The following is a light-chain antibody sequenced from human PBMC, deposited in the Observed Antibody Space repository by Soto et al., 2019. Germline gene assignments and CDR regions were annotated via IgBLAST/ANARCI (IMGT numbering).Light chain of an antibody. CDR1: SGDIGRYNY. CDR2: EVT. J-gene: IGLJ3*02. V-gene: IGLV2-14*01. Sequence: QSALTQPPSVSGSPGQSITISCTGTSGDIGRYNYVSWYQQYPGKAPKVVIYEVTNRPSGVSNRFSGSKSGMTASLTISGLQAEDEAKYYCTSYTTSATWVFGGGTKVTVL. CDR3: TSYTTSATWV.